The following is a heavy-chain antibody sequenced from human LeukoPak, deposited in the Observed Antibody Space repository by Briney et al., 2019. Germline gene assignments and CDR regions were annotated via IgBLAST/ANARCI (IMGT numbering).Heavy chain of an antibody. CDR1: GGSISSYY. CDR2: IYYSGST. D-gene: IGHD4-17*01. J-gene: IGHJ2*01. Sequence: SETLSLTCTASGGSISSYYWSWIRQPPGKGLEWIGYIYYSGSTNYNPSLKSRVTISVDTSKNQFSLKLSSVTAADTAVYYCARGGYGDYGYFDLWGRGTLVTVSS. V-gene: IGHV4-59*01. CDR3: ARGGYGDYGYFDL.